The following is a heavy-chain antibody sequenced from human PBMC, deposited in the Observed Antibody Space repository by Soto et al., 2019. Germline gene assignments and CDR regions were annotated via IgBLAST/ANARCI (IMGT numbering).Heavy chain of an antibody. CDR2: IYWDDDK. CDR3: ARFLWSDTSLYYFDY. CDR1: GFSLTGSGVG. D-gene: IGHD3-3*01. J-gene: IGHJ4*02. V-gene: IGHV2-5*02. Sequence: QFTLKESGPPLVKPTQTLTLTCTFSGFSLTGSGVGVGWIRQPPGKALEWLALIYWDDDKRYSPSLKSRLTITKDTSKNQVALTVTNMDPVDTATYYCARFLWSDTSLYYFDYWGQGTLVTVSS.